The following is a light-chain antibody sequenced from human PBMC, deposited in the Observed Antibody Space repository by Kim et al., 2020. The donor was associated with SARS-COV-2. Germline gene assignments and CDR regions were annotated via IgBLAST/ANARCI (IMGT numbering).Light chain of an antibody. V-gene: IGLV3-21*04. CDR1: NIGSRS. Sequence: APGKTARITCGGTNIGSRSVHWHQQKPDQAPVLVIYYDSDRPSGIPERFSGSNSGNTATLTISRVEAGDEADYYCQVWDSSSDQYVFGTGTKVTVL. CDR3: QVWDSSSDQYV. CDR2: YDS. J-gene: IGLJ1*01.